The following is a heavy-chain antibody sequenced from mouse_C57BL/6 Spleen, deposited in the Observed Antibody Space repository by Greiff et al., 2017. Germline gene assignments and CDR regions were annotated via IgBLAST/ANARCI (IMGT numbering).Heavy chain of an antibody. CDR3: AREGDRGTWFAY. J-gene: IGHJ3*01. D-gene: IGHD3-3*01. Sequence: QVQLQQSGPELVKPGASVKISCKASGYAFSSSWMNWVKQRPGKGLEWIGRIYPGDGDTNYNGKFKGKATLTADKSSSTAYMQLSSLTSEDSAVYLCAREGDRGTWFAYWGQGTLVTVSA. CDR2: IYPGDGDT. V-gene: IGHV1-82*01. CDR1: GYAFSSSW.